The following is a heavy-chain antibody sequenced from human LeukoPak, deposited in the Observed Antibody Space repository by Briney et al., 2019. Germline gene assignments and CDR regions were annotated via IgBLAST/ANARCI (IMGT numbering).Heavy chain of an antibody. J-gene: IGHJ3*02. CDR1: GGSISSGGYY. CDR2: IYNSGTT. Sequence: KTSETLSLTCTVSGGSISSGGYYWTWIRQYPGKGLEWIGYIYNSGTTYYNPSLQSRVTISGDTSKNQFSLKLSSVTAADTAVYFCARKNDFGIWGQGTLVTVSS. D-gene: IGHD4/OR15-4a*01. CDR3: ARKNDFGI. V-gene: IGHV4-31*03.